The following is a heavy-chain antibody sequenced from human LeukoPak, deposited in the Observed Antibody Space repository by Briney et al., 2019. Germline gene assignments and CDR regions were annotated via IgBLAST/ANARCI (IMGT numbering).Heavy chain of an antibody. J-gene: IGHJ4*02. CDR2: IYSGGST. D-gene: IGHD3-22*01. V-gene: IGHV3-53*01. Sequence: PGGALRLSCAASGFTDSSNYMSWVRPAPGKGREWVSIIYSGGSTFYADSVKGRFTIPRDNSKNSLYLQMKSLTAADTAVYYCARAGGSGYYYSFDYWGQGTLVTVSS. CDR1: GFTDSSNY. CDR3: ARAGGSGYYYSFDY.